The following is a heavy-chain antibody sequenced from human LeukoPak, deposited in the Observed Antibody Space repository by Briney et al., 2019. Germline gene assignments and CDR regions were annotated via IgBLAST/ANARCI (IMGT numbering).Heavy chain of an antibody. J-gene: IGHJ4*02. V-gene: IGHV3-23*01. Sequence: GGSLRLSCAASGFTFSDYAMSWVRQAPGKGPEWVSAITGGGRTYYADSVKGRFTISRDNAKNSLYLQMNSLRAEDTAVYYCARAAGRIVGAIAIVWGQGTLVTVSS. D-gene: IGHD1-26*01. CDR1: GFTFSDYA. CDR3: ARAAGRIVGAIAIV. CDR2: ITGGGRT.